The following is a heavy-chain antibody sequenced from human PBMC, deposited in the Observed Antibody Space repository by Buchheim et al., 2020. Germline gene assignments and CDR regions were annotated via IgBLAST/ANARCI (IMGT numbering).Heavy chain of an antibody. CDR3: AKEEGLRSQWELRRLLDY. J-gene: IGHJ4*02. Sequence: QVQLVESGGGVVQPGRSLRLSCAASGFTFSSYGMHWVRQAPGKGLEWVAVISYDGSNKYYADSVKGRFTISRDNSKNTLYLQMNSLRAEDTAVYYCAKEEGLRSQWELRRLLDYWGQGTL. CDR2: ISYDGSNK. CDR1: GFTFSSYG. V-gene: IGHV3-30*18. D-gene: IGHD1-26*01.